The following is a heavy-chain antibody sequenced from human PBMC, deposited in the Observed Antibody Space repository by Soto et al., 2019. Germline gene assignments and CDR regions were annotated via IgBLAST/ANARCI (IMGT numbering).Heavy chain of an antibody. CDR2: IHWNDDK. J-gene: IGHJ5*02. CDR3: AHRRRYDWNDGGWFDP. V-gene: IGHV2-5*01. Sequence: QITLKESGPTLVKPTQTLTLTCTFSGFSLGTSGVGVGWIRQPPGKALEWLAFIHWNDDKRYSPSLKSRLTITKDTSNTQVVLTMTNMDPVDTATYYCAHRRRYDWNDGGWFDPWGQGTLVTVSS. D-gene: IGHD1-1*01. CDR1: GFSLGTSGVG.